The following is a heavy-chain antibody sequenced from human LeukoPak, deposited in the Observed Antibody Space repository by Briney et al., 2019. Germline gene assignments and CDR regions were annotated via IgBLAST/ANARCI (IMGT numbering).Heavy chain of an antibody. CDR1: GFTFSSYA. CDR2: ISYDGSNK. Sequence: GGSLRLSCAASGFTFSSYAVHWVRQAPGKGLEWVAAISYDGSNKYYADSVKGRFTISRDNSKNTLYLQMNSLRAEDTAVYYSAVIVVVPAAIWFDYWGQGTLVTVSS. V-gene: IGHV3-30-3*01. CDR3: AVIVVVPAAIWFDY. D-gene: IGHD2-2*02. J-gene: IGHJ4*02.